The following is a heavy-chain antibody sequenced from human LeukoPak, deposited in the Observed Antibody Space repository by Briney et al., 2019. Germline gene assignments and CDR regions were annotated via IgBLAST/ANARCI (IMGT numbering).Heavy chain of an antibody. V-gene: IGHV4-39*01. D-gene: IGHD6-13*01. CDR1: GGSISSSSYY. J-gene: IGHJ4*02. CDR2: IYYSGST. CDR3: ARRGSSWYYFDY. Sequence: SETLSLTCTVSGGSISSSSYYWGWIHQPPGKGLEWIGSIYYSGSTYYNPSLKSRVTISVDTSKNQFSLKLSSVTAADTAVYYCARRGSSWYYFDYWGQGTLVTVSS.